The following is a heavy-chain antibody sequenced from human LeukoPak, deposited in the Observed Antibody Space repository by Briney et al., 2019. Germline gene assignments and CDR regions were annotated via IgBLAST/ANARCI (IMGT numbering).Heavy chain of an antibody. CDR1: GFTFSSYE. D-gene: IGHD2-15*01. J-gene: IGHJ4*02. CDR3: ARVDIVVVVAATKSGYYFDY. Sequence: PGGSLRLSCAASGFTFSSYEMNWVRQAPGKGLEWVSYISSSGSTIYYADSVKGRFTISRDNAKNSLYLQMNSLRAEDTAVYYCARVDIVVVVAATKSGYYFDYRGQGTLVTVSS. CDR2: ISSSGSTI. V-gene: IGHV3-48*03.